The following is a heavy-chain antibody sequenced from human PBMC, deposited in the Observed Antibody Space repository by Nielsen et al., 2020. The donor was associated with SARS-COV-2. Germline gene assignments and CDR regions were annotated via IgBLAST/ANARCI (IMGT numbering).Heavy chain of an antibody. V-gene: IGHV4-61*01. CDR2: IYYSGST. Sequence: SETLSLTCTVSGYSISSGYYWSWIRQPPGKGLEWIGYIYYSGSTNYNPSLKSRVTISVDTSKNQFSLKLSSVTAAVTAVYYCARGRYSIDYWGQGTLVTVSS. D-gene: IGHD3-9*01. J-gene: IGHJ4*02. CDR1: GYSISSGYY. CDR3: ARGRYSIDY.